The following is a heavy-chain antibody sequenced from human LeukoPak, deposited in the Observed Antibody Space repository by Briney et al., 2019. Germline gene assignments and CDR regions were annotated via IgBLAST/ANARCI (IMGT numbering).Heavy chain of an antibody. CDR3: TQGSWGDD. CDR1: GFPFSTDD. V-gene: IGHV3-23*01. Sequence: GGSLRLSCAASGFPFSTDDVTWVRQAPGRGLELVSTITGGGNNPYYADSVKGRFTISRDNSKNTVYLQMNGLRAEDTAVYYCTQGSWGDDWGQGTLVTVSS. J-gene: IGHJ4*02. CDR2: ITGGGNNP. D-gene: IGHD7-27*01.